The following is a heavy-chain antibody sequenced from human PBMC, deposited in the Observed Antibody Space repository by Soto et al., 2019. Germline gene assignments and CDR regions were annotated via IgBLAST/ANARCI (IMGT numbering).Heavy chain of an antibody. CDR2: IDHDGPT. CDR3: VRDSHGDY. CDR1: GFTFSSYG. Sequence: VQLVESGGSVVQPGTSLRLSCAASGFTFSSYGIHWVRQAPGKGLEWVSRIDHDGPTDYADSVRGRFTISRDNAENTLYLQMNSLRPEDTAVYYCVRDSHGDYWGQGTLVTVSS. J-gene: IGHJ4*02. V-gene: IGHV3-74*02. D-gene: IGHD3-22*01.